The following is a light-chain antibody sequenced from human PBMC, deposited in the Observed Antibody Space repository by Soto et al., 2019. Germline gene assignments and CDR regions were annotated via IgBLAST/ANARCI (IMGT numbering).Light chain of an antibody. CDR1: QSVSSY. V-gene: IGKV3-11*01. J-gene: IGKJ3*01. CDR2: DAS. Sequence: EIVLTQSPATLSLSPGERATLSCRASQSVSSYLAWYQQKPGQPPRLLIYDASNRATGIPARFSGSGSGTDFTLTISRLEPEDFAMYYCQQYGRSPFTFGPGTRVDLK. CDR3: QQYGRSPFT.